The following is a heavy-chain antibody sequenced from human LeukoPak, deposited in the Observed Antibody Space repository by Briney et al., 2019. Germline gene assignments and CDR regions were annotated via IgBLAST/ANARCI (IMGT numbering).Heavy chain of an antibody. CDR1: VFGCSNDG. V-gene: IGHV3-53*01. J-gene: IGHJ6*02. Sequence: GGCLKLSCAASVFGCSNDGMSWVRQAPWKGREWVSTIYGGGDTYYEDSVKGRFTISRDNSRNTLHLQLNSLRVEDTAQYYCAREGPYYGMDVWGQGTTVTVS. CDR3: AREGPYYGMDV. D-gene: IGHD2-21*01. CDR2: IYGGGDT.